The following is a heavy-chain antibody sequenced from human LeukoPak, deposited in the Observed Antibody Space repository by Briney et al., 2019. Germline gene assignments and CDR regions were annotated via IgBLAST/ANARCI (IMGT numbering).Heavy chain of an antibody. Sequence: SETLSLTCAVSGGSISSSNWWSWVRQPPGKGLEWIGEIYHSGSTNYNPSLKSRVTISVDTSKNQFSLKLSSVTAADTAVYYCARSMVRGGYAFDIWGQGTMVTVSS. CDR2: IYHSGST. CDR3: ARSMVRGGYAFDI. D-gene: IGHD3-10*01. CDR1: GGSISSSNW. V-gene: IGHV4-4*02. J-gene: IGHJ3*02.